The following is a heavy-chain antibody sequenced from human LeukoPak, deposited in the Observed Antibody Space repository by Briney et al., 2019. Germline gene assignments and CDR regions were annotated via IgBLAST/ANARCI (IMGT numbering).Heavy chain of an antibody. CDR2: ISSSSSYI. J-gene: IGHJ3*02. D-gene: IGHD4-17*01. V-gene: IGHV3-21*01. CDR1: GFTFSSYS. CDR3: ASSGYGDYVGAFNI. Sequence: GGSLRLSCAASGFTFSSYSMNWVRQAPGKGLEWVSSISSSSSYIYYADSVKGRFTISRDNAKNSLYLQMNSLRAEDTAVYYCASSGYGDYVGAFNIWGQGTMVTVSS.